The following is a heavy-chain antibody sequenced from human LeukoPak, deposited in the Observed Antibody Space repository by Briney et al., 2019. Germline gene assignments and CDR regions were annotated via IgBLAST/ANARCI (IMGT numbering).Heavy chain of an antibody. J-gene: IGHJ4*02. V-gene: IGHV3-64D*06. CDR1: GFTFSSYA. D-gene: IGHD3-22*01. Sequence: GGSLRLSCSASGFTFSSYAMHWVRQAPGKGLEYVSAISSNGGSTYYADSVKGRFTISRDNSKNTLYLQMSSLRPEDTAVYYCVKTGDSSGYYYFDYWGQGTLVTVSS. CDR3: VKTGDSSGYYYFDY. CDR2: ISSNGGST.